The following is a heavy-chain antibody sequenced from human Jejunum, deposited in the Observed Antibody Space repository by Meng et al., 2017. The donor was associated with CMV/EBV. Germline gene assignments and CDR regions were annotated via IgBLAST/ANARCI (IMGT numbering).Heavy chain of an antibody. D-gene: IGHD4-11*01. J-gene: IGHJ4*02. CDR1: GFTFSSHA. CDR2: ISYDGRNE. CDR3: ARDLSNYGYVDN. Sequence: CAVSGFTFSSHAMHWVRQAPGKGLEWVAFISYDGRNEYYADSVKGRITISRDNSKNTLYLQMNSLRGEDTAVYYCARDLSNYGYVDNWGQGTLVTVSS. V-gene: IGHV3-30*04.